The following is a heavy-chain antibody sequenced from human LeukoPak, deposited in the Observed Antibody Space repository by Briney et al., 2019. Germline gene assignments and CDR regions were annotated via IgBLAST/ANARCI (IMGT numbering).Heavy chain of an antibody. Sequence: ASVKVSCKAFGYTFTGYWMHWVRQAPGQGPEWMGVISPSGGSTIYAQKFKGRVTLTRDMSTSTDYLELSSLRSEDTAVYYCARDGDTLWGQGTLVTVSS. J-gene: IGHJ4*02. CDR2: ISPSGGST. CDR1: GYTFTGYW. CDR3: ARDGDTL. D-gene: IGHD2-2*02. V-gene: IGHV1-46*01.